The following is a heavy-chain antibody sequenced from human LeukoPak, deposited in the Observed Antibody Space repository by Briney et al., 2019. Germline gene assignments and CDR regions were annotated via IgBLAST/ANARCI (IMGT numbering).Heavy chain of an antibody. D-gene: IGHD6-19*01. V-gene: IGHV4-61*09. CDR1: GGSISSGSYY. Sequence: SETLSLTCTVSGGSISSGSYYWSWIRQPAGKRLEWIGHIYRSGSTNYSPSLKSRVTISVDTSKNQFSLELSSVTAADTAVYYCARYSSGWRGFDYWGQGTLVTVSS. J-gene: IGHJ4*02. CDR2: IYRSGST. CDR3: ARYSSGWRGFDY.